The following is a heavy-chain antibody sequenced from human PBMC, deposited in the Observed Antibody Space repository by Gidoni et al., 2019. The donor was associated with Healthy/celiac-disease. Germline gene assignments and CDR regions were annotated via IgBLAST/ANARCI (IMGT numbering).Heavy chain of an antibody. CDR3: AGSLAVAGTDY. Sequence: QVQLQESGPGLVKPSETLSLTCTVSGGSISSYYWSWIRQPPGKGLEWIGYIYYSGSTNYNPSLTIPVPISVDTSKNQFSLKLSSVTAADTAVYYWAGSLAVAGTDYWGQGPLVTVSS. CDR1: GGSISSYY. J-gene: IGHJ4*02. D-gene: IGHD6-19*01. CDR2: IYYSGST. V-gene: IGHV4-59*01.